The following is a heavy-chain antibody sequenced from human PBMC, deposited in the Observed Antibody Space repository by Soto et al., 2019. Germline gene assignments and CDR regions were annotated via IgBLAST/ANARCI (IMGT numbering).Heavy chain of an antibody. CDR2: INPKSGDK. Sequence: ASVKVSCKTSGYTFTGHIIHWLRQAPGQGLEWLGWINPKSGDKLYAQKFQGRVTMTRDTSISTVYMDLTRLTSDDTAVYYCARDLFPAEKNWNGAYNYVDPWGQGTLVTVSS. V-gene: IGHV1-2*02. J-gene: IGHJ5*02. CDR3: ARDLFPAEKNWNGAYNYVDP. D-gene: IGHD1-1*01. CDR1: GYTFTGHI.